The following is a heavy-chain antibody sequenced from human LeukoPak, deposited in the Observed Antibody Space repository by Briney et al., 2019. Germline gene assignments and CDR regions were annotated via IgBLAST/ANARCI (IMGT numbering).Heavy chain of an antibody. CDR2: IYYSGST. D-gene: IGHD3-22*01. CDR3: ARTRPTDRSRVYYDSSDDAFDI. J-gene: IGHJ3*02. CDR1: GGSISSSSYY. Sequence: SETLSLTCIVSGGSISSSSYYWGWIRQPPGKGLEWIGSIYYSGSTYYNPSLKSRVTISVDTSKNQFSLKLSSVTAADTAVYYCARTRPTDRSRVYYDSSDDAFDIWGQGTMVTVSS. V-gene: IGHV4-39*07.